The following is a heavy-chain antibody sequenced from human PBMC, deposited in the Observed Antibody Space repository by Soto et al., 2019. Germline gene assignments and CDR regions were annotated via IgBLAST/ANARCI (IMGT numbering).Heavy chain of an antibody. D-gene: IGHD3-9*01. J-gene: IGHJ6*03. Sequence: EVQLVESGGGLVKPGGSPRLSCAASGFTFSSYSMNWVRQAPGKGLEWVSSISSSSSYIYYADSVKGRFTISRDNAKNSLYLQMNSLRAEDTAVYYCARRCPPDILTGPDYYYYYMDVWGKGTTVTVSS. CDR3: ARRCPPDILTGPDYYYYYMDV. CDR1: GFTFSSYS. V-gene: IGHV3-21*01. CDR2: ISSSSSYI.